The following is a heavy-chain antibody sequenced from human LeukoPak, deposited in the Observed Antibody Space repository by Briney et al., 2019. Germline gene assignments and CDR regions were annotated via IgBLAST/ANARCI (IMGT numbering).Heavy chain of an antibody. Sequence: SETLSLTCTVSGYSISSGYYWGWIRQPPGKGLEWIGSIYHSGSTYYNPSPKSRVTISVDTSKNQFSLKLSSVTAADTAVYYCARSYSSSFLYWFDPWGQGTLVTVSS. CDR1: GYSISSGYY. CDR3: ARSYSSSFLYWFDP. CDR2: IYHSGST. D-gene: IGHD6-13*01. V-gene: IGHV4-38-2*02. J-gene: IGHJ5*02.